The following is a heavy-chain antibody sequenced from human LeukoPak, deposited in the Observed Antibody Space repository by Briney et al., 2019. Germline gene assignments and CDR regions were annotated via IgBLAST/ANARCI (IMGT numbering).Heavy chain of an antibody. CDR1: GFTVSSNY. J-gene: IGHJ4*02. D-gene: IGHD3-10*01. CDR2: IYSGGST. V-gene: IGHV3-66*01. Sequence: GGSLRLSCAASGFTVSSNYMSWVRQAPGKGLEWVSVIYSGGSTYYADSVKGRFTISRDNSKNTLYLQMNSLRAEDTAVYYCARNYYGSGSYVYYFDYWGQGTLVTVSS. CDR3: ARNYYGSGSYVYYFDY.